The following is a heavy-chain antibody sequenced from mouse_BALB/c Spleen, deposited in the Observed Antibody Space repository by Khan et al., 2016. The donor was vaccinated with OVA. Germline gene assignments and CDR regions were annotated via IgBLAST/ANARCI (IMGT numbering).Heavy chain of an antibody. CDR2: INPNNGDT. CDR1: GYTFTGYW. Sequence: VQLQQSGAELVKPGASVTLSCKSSGYTFTGYWMQWLKLRPGQGFEWLGEINPNNGDTNYNEKFKGKATLTVDKSSSTAYMQLSSLTSWDSAVYDCTIGNYPYYAMDYWGQGTSVTVSS. D-gene: IGHD2-1*01. CDR3: TIGNYPYYAMDY. J-gene: IGHJ4*01. V-gene: IGHV1S81*02.